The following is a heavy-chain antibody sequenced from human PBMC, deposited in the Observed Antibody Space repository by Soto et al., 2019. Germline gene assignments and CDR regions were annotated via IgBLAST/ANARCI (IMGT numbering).Heavy chain of an antibody. J-gene: IGHJ4*02. V-gene: IGHV3-33*01. CDR2: IWYDGSNK. CDR1: GFTFSSYD. CDR3: ERARGHEFDY. Sequence: QVQLVESGGGVVQPGRSLRLSCAASGFTFSSYDMHWVRQAPGKGLEWVAVIWYDGSNKYYADSVKGRFTISRDNSKNTLYLQMNSLRAEDTAVYYCERARGHEFDYWGQGTLVTVSS.